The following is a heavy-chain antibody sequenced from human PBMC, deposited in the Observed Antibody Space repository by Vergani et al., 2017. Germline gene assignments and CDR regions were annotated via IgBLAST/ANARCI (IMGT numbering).Heavy chain of an antibody. Sequence: LVQSGATMKISCKVSGYTFTDHYMHWVKQAPGKGLEWMGLVDPEDGETIYAEKFKGRVTIAADTSTDTAHLELSSLRSEDTAVYYCATPQTVTTGGMEVWGQGTTVIVSS. CDR1: GYTFTDHY. V-gene: IGHV1-69-2*01. CDR2: VDPEDGET. D-gene: IGHD4-17*01. J-gene: IGHJ6*02. CDR3: ATPQTVTTGGMEV.